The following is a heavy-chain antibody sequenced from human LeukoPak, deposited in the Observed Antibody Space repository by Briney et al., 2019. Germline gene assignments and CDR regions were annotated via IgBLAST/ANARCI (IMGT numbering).Heavy chain of an antibody. J-gene: IGHJ4*02. V-gene: IGHV4-39*06. CDR1: SGSISSGAYY. D-gene: IGHD4-17*01. CDR2: IHYSGKT. CDR3: ARDYGDHRVDY. Sequence: SETLSLTCTVSSGSISSGAYYWGWIRQPPGKGLEWIGTIHYSGKTYYNPSLKSRITISIDTSKKQFALKLSSATAADTAVYYCARDYGDHRVDYWGQGTLVTVSS.